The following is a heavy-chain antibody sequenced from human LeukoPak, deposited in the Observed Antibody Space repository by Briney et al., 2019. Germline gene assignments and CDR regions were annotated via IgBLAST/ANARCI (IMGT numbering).Heavy chain of an antibody. D-gene: IGHD5-24*01. CDR2: IIPIFGTA. Sequence: SVTVSFKASGCTFTIYAISWVRQAPGQGLEWMGGIIPIFGTANYAQKFQGRVTITADESTSTAYMELSSLRSEDTAVYYCARVVLGRRWLQTSYYYGMDVWGQGTTVTVSS. CDR3: ARVVLGRRWLQTSYYYGMDV. CDR1: GCTFTIYA. J-gene: IGHJ6*02. V-gene: IGHV1-69*13.